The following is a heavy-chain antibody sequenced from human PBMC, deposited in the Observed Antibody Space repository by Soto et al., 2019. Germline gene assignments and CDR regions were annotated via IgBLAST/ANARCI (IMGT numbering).Heavy chain of an antibody. Sequence: QVQLQESGPGLVKPSETLSLTCTVSGGPISSYYWSWIRQFPGKGLEWIGQIFYTGNTNYNPSLKGRVCMSVDIPKKQFSLKLRSVTGADTAMYFCARNNVRGVSNSYNWIDPLGQGTLVTVAS. CDR2: IFYTGNT. D-gene: IGHD3-10*01. J-gene: IGHJ5*02. CDR3: ARNNVRGVSNSYNWIDP. V-gene: IGHV4-59*01. CDR1: GGPISSYY.